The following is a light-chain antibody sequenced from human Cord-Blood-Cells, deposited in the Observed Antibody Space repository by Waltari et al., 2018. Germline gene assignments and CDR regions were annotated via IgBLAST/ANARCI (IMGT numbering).Light chain of an antibody. J-gene: IGLJ3*02. CDR1: SRDVGGYNY. CDR3: SSYAGSNKV. CDR2: EVS. V-gene: IGLV2-8*01. Sequence: QSALTQPPSASGSPGQSVTLSCPGTSRDVGGYNYVSWYQQHPGKAPKLMIYEVSKRPSGVPDRFSGSKSGNTASLTVSGLQAEDEADYYCSSYAGSNKVFGGGTKLTVL.